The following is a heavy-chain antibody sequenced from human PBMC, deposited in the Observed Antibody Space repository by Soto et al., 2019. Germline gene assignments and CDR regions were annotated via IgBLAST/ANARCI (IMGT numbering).Heavy chain of an antibody. CDR3: ARHGGPLLRFLNPNYYNYVLDV. Sequence: SETLSLTCTVSGGSISSSSYYWGWIRQPPGKGLEWSGSIYYSGSTYYNPSLKSRVTITVDTSKNQFPLKLSSVTAADTVVFYGARHGGPLLRFLNPNYYNYVLDVWGKGTRVTVSP. CDR2: IYYSGST. J-gene: IGHJ6*04. D-gene: IGHD3-3*01. V-gene: IGHV4-39*01. CDR1: GGSISSSSYY.